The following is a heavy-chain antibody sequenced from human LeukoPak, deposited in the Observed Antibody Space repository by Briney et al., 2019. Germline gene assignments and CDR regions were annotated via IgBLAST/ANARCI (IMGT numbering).Heavy chain of an antibody. V-gene: IGHV5-51*01. CDR2: IYPGDSDT. CDR1: GSIFTSYL. CDR3: ARRRGTGTTATEIDY. J-gene: IGHJ4*02. Sequence: GAPLQISCDCAGSIFTSYLIGWLRPLGEKLQEWMDIIYPGDSDTRYSPSFQGQVTISADKSIGTAYLQWSSLKASDTAMYYCARRRGTGTTATEIDYWGQGTLVTVSS. D-gene: IGHD1-1*01.